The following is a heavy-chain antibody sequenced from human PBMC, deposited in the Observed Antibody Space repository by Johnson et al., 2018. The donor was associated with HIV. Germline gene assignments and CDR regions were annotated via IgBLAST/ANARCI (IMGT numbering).Heavy chain of an antibody. J-gene: IGHJ3*02. CDR2: ISYDGSNK. D-gene: IGHD1-26*01. CDR1: GFTFSSYA. V-gene: IGHV3-30-3*01. Sequence: QVQLVESGGGVVQPGRSLRLSCAASGFTFSSYAMHWVRQAPGKGLEWVAVISYDGSNKYYADSVKGRFTISRDNSKNPLYLQMNSLRAEDTAVYYCAKDQWEQTLNAVDIWGQGTMVTVSS. CDR3: AKDQWEQTLNAVDI.